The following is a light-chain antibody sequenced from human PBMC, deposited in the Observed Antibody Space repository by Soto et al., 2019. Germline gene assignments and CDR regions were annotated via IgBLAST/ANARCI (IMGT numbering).Light chain of an antibody. Sequence: AIRMTQSPSTFSASTGDRVTITCRASQGISSYLAWYQQKPGKAPKLLIYAASTLQSGVPSRFSGSGSGTDITLTISCLQSEDFATYDCQQYYSYPQTFGHGTKLDIK. CDR1: QGISSY. CDR3: QQYYSYPQT. CDR2: AAS. J-gene: IGKJ2*01. V-gene: IGKV1-8*01.